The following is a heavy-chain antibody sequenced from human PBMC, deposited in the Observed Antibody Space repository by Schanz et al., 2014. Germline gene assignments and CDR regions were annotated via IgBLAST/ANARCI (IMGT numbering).Heavy chain of an antibody. CDR1: GFTFSSYS. CDR2: VSRSTPDI. D-gene: IGHD3-10*01. V-gene: IGHV3-48*01. CDR3: ARPALWFGDNCFDP. J-gene: IGHJ5*02. Sequence: EVQLVESGGGLVQPGGSLRLSCTASGFTFSSYSMNWVRQAPGKGLEWVSYVSRSTPDIYYADSVKGRFTISRDNSKNTLYLQMNSLRAEDTSVYYCARPALWFGDNCFDPWGQGTLXTVSS.